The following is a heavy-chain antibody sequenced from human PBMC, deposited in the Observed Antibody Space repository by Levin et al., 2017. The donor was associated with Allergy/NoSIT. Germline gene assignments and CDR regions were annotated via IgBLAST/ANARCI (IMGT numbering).Heavy chain of an antibody. Sequence: GESLKISCVASGVTYNDAWMSWVRRAPGKGLEWVGRIKKKRDGGTADYAAPVRGRFTISRDDSENMVYLQMNRLKTEDTAVYFCTTERYYVFNVWGQGTMVTVSS. D-gene: IGHD5-18*01. V-gene: IGHV3-15*01. CDR3: TTERYYVFNV. CDR1: GVTYNDAW. CDR2: IKKKRDGGTA. J-gene: IGHJ3*01.